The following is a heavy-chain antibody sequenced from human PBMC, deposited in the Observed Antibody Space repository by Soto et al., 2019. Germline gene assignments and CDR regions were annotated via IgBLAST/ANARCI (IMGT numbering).Heavy chain of an antibody. CDR3: ARGGDTASLGYYYGMDV. CDR2: VNPKSGGT. J-gene: IGHJ6*02. D-gene: IGHD5-18*01. V-gene: IGHV1-2*02. Sequence: GSVKGSCQASGYTFTGYYMHWVRQAPGQGVEWMGWVNPKSGGTKYGQKFQGRGTLTRGTSISTAYMELSRLRSDDTAVYYCARGGDTASLGYYYGMDVWGQGTTVTVSS. CDR1: GYTFTGYY.